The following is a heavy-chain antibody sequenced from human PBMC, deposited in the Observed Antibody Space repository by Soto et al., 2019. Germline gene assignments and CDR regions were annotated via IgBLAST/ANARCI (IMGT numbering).Heavy chain of an antibody. Sequence: ASVKVSCKASGGTFSSYAISWVRQAPGQGLEWMGGIIPIFGTANYAQKFQGRVTITADESTSTAYMELSSLRSEDTAVYYCARVSSSGYYYGPFDYWGQGTLVT. V-gene: IGHV1-69*13. CDR1: GGTFSSYA. CDR2: IIPIFGTA. J-gene: IGHJ4*02. D-gene: IGHD3-22*01. CDR3: ARVSSSGYYYGPFDY.